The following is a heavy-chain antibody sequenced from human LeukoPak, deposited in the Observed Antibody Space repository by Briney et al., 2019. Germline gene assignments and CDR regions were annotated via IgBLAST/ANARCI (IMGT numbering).Heavy chain of an antibody. CDR2: INAGNGNT. V-gene: IGHV1-3*01. Sequence: GASVKVSCKASGYTFTSYAMHWVRQAPGQRLEWMGWINAGNGNTKYSQKFQGRVTITRDTSASTAYMELSSLRSEDTAVYYCARAPYAYVWGSYRSNYFDYWGQGTLVTVSS. CDR1: GYTFTSYA. D-gene: IGHD3-16*02. CDR3: ARAPYAYVWGSYRSNYFDY. J-gene: IGHJ4*02.